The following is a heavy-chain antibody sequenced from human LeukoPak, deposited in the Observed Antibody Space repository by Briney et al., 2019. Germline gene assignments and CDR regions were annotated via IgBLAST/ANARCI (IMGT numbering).Heavy chain of an antibody. CDR2: IYYSGST. D-gene: IGHD6-19*01. Sequence: SETLSLTCTVSGGSISSYYWSWIRQPPGKGLEWIGYIYYSGSTNYHPSLKSRVTISVDTSKNQFSLKLSSVTAADTAVYYCARVGSSGWYYYGMDVWGQGTTVTVSS. CDR3: ARVGSSGWYYYGMDV. CDR1: GGSISSYY. V-gene: IGHV4-59*01. J-gene: IGHJ6*02.